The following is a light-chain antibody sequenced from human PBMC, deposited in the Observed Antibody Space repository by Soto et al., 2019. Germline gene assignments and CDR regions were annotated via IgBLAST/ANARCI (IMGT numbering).Light chain of an antibody. CDR2: TAS. J-gene: IGKJ1*01. V-gene: IGKV1-39*01. CDR3: HQSYRPPTWT. CDR1: QSISNY. Sequence: DIQMTQSPSSLSASVGDRVTITCRASQSISNYVNWYQQKPGKAPKLLIYTASSLQSGVPSRFIGRGSGTDFTLTLSSLQAEDFATYYCHQSYRPPTWTFGQGTKVEI.